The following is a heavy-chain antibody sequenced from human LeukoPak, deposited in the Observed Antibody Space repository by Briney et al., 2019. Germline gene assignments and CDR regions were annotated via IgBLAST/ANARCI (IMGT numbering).Heavy chain of an antibody. CDR2: ISVSGDST. V-gene: IGHV3-23*01. CDR3: ARACSGGSCYLAAFDI. CDR1: GFSFSTYA. D-gene: IGHD2-15*01. J-gene: IGHJ3*02. Sequence: GGSLRLSCAASGFSFSTYAMSWVRQAPGKGLEWVSAISVSGDSTYYADSVKGLFTISRDNSKNTLYLQMNSLRVEDTAVYYCARACSGGSCYLAAFDIWGQGTRVTVSS.